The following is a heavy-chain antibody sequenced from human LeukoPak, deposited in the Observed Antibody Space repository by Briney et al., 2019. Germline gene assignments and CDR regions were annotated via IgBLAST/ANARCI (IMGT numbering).Heavy chain of an antibody. CDR2: ISGSGGST. V-gene: IGHV3-23*01. J-gene: IGHJ4*02. CDR1: GFTFSSYA. Sequence: PGGSLRLSCAASGFTFSSYAMSWVRQAPGKGLEWVSAISGSGGSTYYADSVKGRFTISRDNSMNTLYLQMNSLRAGDTAVYYCAKDRFGELLYDYWGQGTLVTVSS. CDR3: AKDRFGELLYDY. D-gene: IGHD3-10*01.